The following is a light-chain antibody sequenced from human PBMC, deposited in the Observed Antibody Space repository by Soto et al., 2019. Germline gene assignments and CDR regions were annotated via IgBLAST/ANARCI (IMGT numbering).Light chain of an antibody. CDR2: EVT. CDR1: SSDVGGYTY. Sequence: QSALTQPPSASGSPGQSVTISCTGTSSDVGGYTYVSWYQQHAGKAPKLMIYEVTKRPSGVPDRFSGSKSGNTASLTVSGLQAEDEADYYCSSYAGSNWVFGGGTKLTVL. CDR3: SSYAGSNWV. J-gene: IGLJ3*02. V-gene: IGLV2-8*01.